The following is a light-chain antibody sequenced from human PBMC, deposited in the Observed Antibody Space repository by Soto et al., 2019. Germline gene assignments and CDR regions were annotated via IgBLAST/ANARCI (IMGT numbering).Light chain of an antibody. Sequence: IVMTQTPATLSFSPGERVTLSCRASESVSYHVAWYQQKPGQAPRLLIHGASNRVTGIPDRFSGSGSGTDFTLTISSLEPEDFAVYYCQQRSDWPSFGQGTRLEIK. V-gene: IGKV3-11*01. CDR3: QQRSDWPS. CDR1: ESVSYH. J-gene: IGKJ5*01. CDR2: GAS.